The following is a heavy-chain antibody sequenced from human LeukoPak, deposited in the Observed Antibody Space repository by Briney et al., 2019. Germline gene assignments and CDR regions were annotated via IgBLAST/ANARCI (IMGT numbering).Heavy chain of an antibody. Sequence: GGSLRLSFAASGFSFSNAHMNWVRQAPGKGLEWVGRIKHKTDGETTEYAATVKDRFSISRDDSKSMMYLQMNSLKTEDTAVYYCITPVPYSAQGGQGTLVTVSS. V-gene: IGHV3-15*07. J-gene: IGHJ4*02. CDR1: GFSFSNAH. CDR2: IKHKTDGETT. D-gene: IGHD2-21*01. CDR3: ITPVPYSAQ.